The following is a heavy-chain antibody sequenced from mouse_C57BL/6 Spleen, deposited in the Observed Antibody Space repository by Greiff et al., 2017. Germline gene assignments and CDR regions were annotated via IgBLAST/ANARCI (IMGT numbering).Heavy chain of an antibody. J-gene: IGHJ3*01. V-gene: IGHV1-50*01. CDR2: IDPSDSYT. Sequence: QVQLQQPGAELVKPGASVKLSCKASGYTFTSYWMQWVKQRPGQGLEWIGEIDPSDSYTNYKQKFKGKATLTVDTSSSTAYMQLSSLTSEDSAVYYCARKGHYYGSTWFAYWGQGTLVTVSA. CDR1: GYTFTSYW. D-gene: IGHD1-1*01. CDR3: ARKGHYYGSTWFAY.